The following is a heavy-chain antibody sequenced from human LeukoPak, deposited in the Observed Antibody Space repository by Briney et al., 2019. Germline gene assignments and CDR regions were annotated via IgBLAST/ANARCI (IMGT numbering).Heavy chain of an antibody. D-gene: IGHD2-15*01. V-gene: IGHV1-2*02. CDR2: INPNSGGT. CDR1: GYTFTGYY. CDR3: AREGYCSGAACLDY. J-gene: IGHJ4*02. Sequence: ASVKVSCKASGYTFTGYYVYWVRQAPGQGLEWLGWINPNSGGTNYAQKFQGRVTMTRDTSVSTAYMELSRLRSDDTAVYYCAREGYCSGAACLDYWGQGTLVTVSS.